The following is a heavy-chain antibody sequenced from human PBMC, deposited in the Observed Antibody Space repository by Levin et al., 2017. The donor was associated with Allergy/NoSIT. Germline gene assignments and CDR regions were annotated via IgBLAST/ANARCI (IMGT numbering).Heavy chain of an antibody. Sequence: GGSLRLSCAASGFTFSSYAMSWVRQAPGKGLEWVSAISGSGGSTYYADSVKGRFTISRDNSKNTLYLQMNSLRAEDTAVYYCAKDPSPYYDFWSGYYASDYWGQGTLVTVSS. CDR1: GFTFSSYA. J-gene: IGHJ4*02. CDR3: AKDPSPYYDFWSGYYASDY. V-gene: IGHV3-23*01. D-gene: IGHD3-3*01. CDR2: ISGSGGST.